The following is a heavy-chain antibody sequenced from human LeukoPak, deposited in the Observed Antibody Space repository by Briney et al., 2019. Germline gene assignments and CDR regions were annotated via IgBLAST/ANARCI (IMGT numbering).Heavy chain of an antibody. Sequence: SETLSLTCAVYGGSFSGYYWSWIRQPPGKGLEWIGEINHSGSTNYNPSLKSRVTISVDTSKNQFSLKLSSVTAADPAVYYCAKGPQARMLVLPAALDYWGQGTLVTV. D-gene: IGHD2-2*01. J-gene: IGHJ4*02. CDR1: GGSFSGYY. CDR2: INHSGST. CDR3: AKGPQARMLVLPAALDY. V-gene: IGHV4-34*01.